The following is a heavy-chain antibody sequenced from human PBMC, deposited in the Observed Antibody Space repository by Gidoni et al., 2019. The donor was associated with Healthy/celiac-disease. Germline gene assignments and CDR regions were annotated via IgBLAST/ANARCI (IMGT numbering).Heavy chain of an antibody. Sequence: EVPLVASGGGLVQPGGSRRLSCSASGSTFSSYAMHWVRQAPGKGLEYVSAISSNGGTTYYADSVKGRFTISRDNSKNTLYLQMSSLRAEDTAVYYCVKDYCRASAGMEGIFYYWGQGTLVTVSS. CDR2: ISSNGGTT. D-gene: IGHD6-13*01. J-gene: IGHJ4*02. V-gene: IGHV3-64D*06. CDR1: GSTFSSYA. CDR3: VKDYCRASAGMEGIFYY.